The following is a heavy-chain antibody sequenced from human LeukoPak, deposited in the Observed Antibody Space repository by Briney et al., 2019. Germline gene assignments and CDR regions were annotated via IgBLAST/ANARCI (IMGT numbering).Heavy chain of an antibody. CDR1: GGSISSSNW. Sequence: PSETLSLTCAVSGGSISSSNWWSWVHQPPGKGLEWIGEIYHSGSTNYNPSLKSRVTISVDKSKNQFSLKLSSVTAADTAVYYCCAFGSGGFPFGVDYWGQGTLVTVSS. CDR2: IYHSGST. J-gene: IGHJ4*02. CDR3: CAFGSGGFPFGVDY. V-gene: IGHV4-4*02. D-gene: IGHD3-10*01.